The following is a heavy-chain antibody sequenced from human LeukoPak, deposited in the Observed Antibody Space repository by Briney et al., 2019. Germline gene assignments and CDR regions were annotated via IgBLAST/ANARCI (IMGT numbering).Heavy chain of an antibody. CDR3: ARSGYYSPIDY. CDR1: GGSFSGYY. V-gene: IGHV4-39*01. D-gene: IGHD3-22*01. Sequence: SETLSLTCAVYGGSFSGYYWGWLRQPPGKGLEWIGSIYYSGSTYYNPSLKSRVTISVDTSKNQFSLKLSSVTAADTAVYYCARSGYYSPIDYWGQGTLVTVSS. J-gene: IGHJ4*02. CDR2: IYYSGST.